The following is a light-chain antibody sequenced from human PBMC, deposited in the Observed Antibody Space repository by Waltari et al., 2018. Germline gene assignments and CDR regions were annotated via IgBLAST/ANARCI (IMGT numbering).Light chain of an antibody. CDR2: WSS. Sequence: IVVTQSTDSLAVSLGGRATIPCSSSRPLLYRSYNKDCLAWQQQKPGQPPKVLIYWSSTRESGVPDRFSGSGSGTEFTLTISSLQPEDVAVYYCQQYCTSPCTFGQGTRLEIK. J-gene: IGKJ2*02. CDR3: QQYCTSPCT. CDR1: RPLLYRSYNKDC. V-gene: IGKV4-1*01.